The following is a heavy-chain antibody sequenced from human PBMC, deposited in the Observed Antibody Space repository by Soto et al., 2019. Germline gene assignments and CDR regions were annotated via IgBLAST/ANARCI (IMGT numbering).Heavy chain of an antibody. CDR3: ARDQVLTGFRFDP. CDR2: IIPIFGTA. V-gene: IGHV1-69*13. J-gene: IGHJ5*02. D-gene: IGHD3-9*01. Sequence: SVKVCCKASGGTFSSYAISWVRQVPGQGLEWMGGIIPIFGTANYAQKFQGRVTITADESTSTAYMELSSLRSEDTAVYYCARDQVLTGFRFDPWGQGTLVTVSS. CDR1: GGTFSSYA.